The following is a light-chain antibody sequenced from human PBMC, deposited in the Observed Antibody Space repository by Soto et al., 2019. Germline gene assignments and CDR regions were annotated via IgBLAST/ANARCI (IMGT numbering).Light chain of an antibody. J-gene: IGLJ1*01. Sequence: QSVLTQPASVSGSPGQSITISCTGTSSDVGGYNYVSWYQQLPGKAPKLMIYDVSNRPSGVSNRFSGSKSGNTASLTISGFQAEDEADYYCSSYTSSSPFAFGTGTKVTVL. CDR3: SSYTSSSPFA. CDR2: DVS. V-gene: IGLV2-14*01. CDR1: SSDVGGYNY.